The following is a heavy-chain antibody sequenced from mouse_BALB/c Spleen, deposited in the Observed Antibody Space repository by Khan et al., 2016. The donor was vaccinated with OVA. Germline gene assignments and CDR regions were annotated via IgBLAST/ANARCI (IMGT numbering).Heavy chain of an antibody. CDR3: ARTGYYYIDY. D-gene: IGHD2-3*01. V-gene: IGHV5-17*02. J-gene: IGHJ2*01. CDR2: ISSGSNTI. Sequence: EVELVESGGGLVQTGGSRKLSCAASGFTFSGFGMHWVRQAPEKGLEWVAYISSGSNTIYYADTVTGRFTISIDNPKNSLCLQMTSRRSENTDMYYCARTGYYYIDYWGQGTTLTVSS. CDR1: GFTFSGFG.